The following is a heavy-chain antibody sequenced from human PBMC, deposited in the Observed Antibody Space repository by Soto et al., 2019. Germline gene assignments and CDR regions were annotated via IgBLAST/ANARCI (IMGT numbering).Heavy chain of an antibody. J-gene: IGHJ4*02. CDR1: GYTFRNYY. V-gene: IGHV1-46*01. D-gene: IGHD3-10*01. CDR3: AIGVLGVPFDY. CDR2: INPSGGGT. Sequence: QVQLVQSGAEVRKPGASVKVSCKASGYTFRNYYMHWVRQAPGQGLEWMGLINPSGGGTTYAQKFQGRVTLTKDTPTSTVYMDLSSLRSEDTALYYCAIGVLGVPFDYWGQGTLVTVSS.